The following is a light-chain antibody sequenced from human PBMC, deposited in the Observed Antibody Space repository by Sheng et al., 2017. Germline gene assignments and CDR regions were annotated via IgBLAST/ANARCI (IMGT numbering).Light chain of an antibody. J-gene: IGKJ3*01. V-gene: IGKV3-11*01. CDR2: DAS. Sequence: EIVMTQSPATLSVSPGERATLSCRASQSVSSNLAWYQQKPGQAPRLLIYDASNRATGIPARFSGSGSGTDFTLTISSLEPEDFAVYYCQQRSNWPPLVTFGPGTKVDIK. CDR3: QQRSNWPPLVT. CDR1: QSVSSN.